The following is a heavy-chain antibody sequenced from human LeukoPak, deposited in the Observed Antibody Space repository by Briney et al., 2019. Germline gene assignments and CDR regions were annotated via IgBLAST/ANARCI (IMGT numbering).Heavy chain of an antibody. J-gene: IGHJ4*02. Sequence: ASVKVSCKASGFTFTSSAMQWVRQARGQRLEWIGWIVVGSGNANYAQKFQERVTITRDMSTSTAYMELSSLRSEDTAVYYCARDQGYSSGVSIDFDYWGQGTLVTVSS. CDR2: IVVGSGNA. CDR1: GFTFTSSA. D-gene: IGHD6-19*01. CDR3: ARDQGYSSGVSIDFDY. V-gene: IGHV1-58*02.